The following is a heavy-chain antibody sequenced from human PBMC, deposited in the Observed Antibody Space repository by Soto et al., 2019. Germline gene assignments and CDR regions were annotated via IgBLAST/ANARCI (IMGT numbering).Heavy chain of an antibody. CDR3: ARAGAYEPFDY. CDR2: IYYSGST. CDR1: GGSISSYY. J-gene: IGHJ4*02. Sequence: SETLSLTCTVSGGSISSYYWSWIRQPPGKGLEWIGYIYYSGSTNYNPSLKSRVTISVDTSKNQFSLKLSSVTAADTAVYYCARAGAYEPFDYWGQGTLVTVSS. V-gene: IGHV4-59*01. D-gene: IGHD3-22*01.